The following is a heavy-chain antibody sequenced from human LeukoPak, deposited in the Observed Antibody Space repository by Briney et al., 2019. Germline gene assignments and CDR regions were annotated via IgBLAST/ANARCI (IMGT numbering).Heavy chain of an antibody. Sequence: PGGSLRLYCAASGLTFSSSVMSWVRQAPGKGLEWVSGLSGSGGTAHYADSVKGRFTISRDNSKNTVYLQMNSLRAEDTAAYYCAKGGIWFGGSNPFDYWGQGTLVAVSS. CDR3: AKGGIWFGGSNPFDY. V-gene: IGHV3-23*01. D-gene: IGHD3-16*01. J-gene: IGHJ4*02. CDR2: LSGSGGTA. CDR1: GLTFSSSV.